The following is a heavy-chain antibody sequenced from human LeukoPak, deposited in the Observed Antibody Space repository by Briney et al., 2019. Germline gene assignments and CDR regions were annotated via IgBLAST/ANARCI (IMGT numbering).Heavy chain of an antibody. CDR2: IRYSGGTT. J-gene: IGHJ4*02. D-gene: IGHD4-17*01. CDR1: RFTFSNYA. V-gene: IGHV3-23*01. CDR3: ATLAVNTVTLPSDVY. Sequence: PGGSLRLSCATSRFTFSNYAMSWVRQAPGKGLEWLSAIRYSGGTTYYADSVEGRFTISSDKFKNTLYLQMNNLRAEDTAVYYCATLAVNTVTLPSDVYWGQGTLVTVSS.